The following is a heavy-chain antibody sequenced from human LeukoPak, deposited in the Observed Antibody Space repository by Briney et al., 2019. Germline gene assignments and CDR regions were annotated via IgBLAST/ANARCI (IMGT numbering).Heavy chain of an antibody. V-gene: IGHV4-34*01. CDR2: INHSGST. Sequence: PSETLSLTCAVYGGSFSGYYWSWIRQPPGKGLEWIGEINHSGSTNYNPSLKSRVTISVDTSKNQFSLKLSSVTAADTAVYYCARGRYDSWSGSTGRGWFDPWGQGTLVTVSS. CDR1: GGSFSGYY. D-gene: IGHD3-3*01. J-gene: IGHJ5*02. CDR3: ARGRYDSWSGSTGRGWFDP.